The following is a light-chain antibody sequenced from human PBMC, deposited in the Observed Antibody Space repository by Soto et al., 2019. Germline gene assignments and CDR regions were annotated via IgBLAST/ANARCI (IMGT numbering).Light chain of an antibody. Sequence: EIVVTQSPATLSVSPGERATLSCRASQSVSNNLAWYQQKPGQAPRLLIYGTSTRATGIPARFSGSGSGTEFTLTITSLQSEDFAVYYCQQYNNWPRTFGQGTKVDI. CDR2: GTS. J-gene: IGKJ1*01. V-gene: IGKV3-15*01. CDR3: QQYNNWPRT. CDR1: QSVSNN.